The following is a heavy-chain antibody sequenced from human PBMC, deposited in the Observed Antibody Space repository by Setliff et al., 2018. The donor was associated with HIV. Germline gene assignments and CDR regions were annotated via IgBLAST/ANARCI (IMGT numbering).Heavy chain of an antibody. J-gene: IGHJ3*02. CDR1: GYSISSGFY. Sequence: PSETLSLTCAVSGYSISSGFYWGWIRQPPGKGLEWIGSIYHSGSTYYNPSLRSRVTISVDTSKNQFSLKLSSVTAADTAVYYCARDKRYCTDGICLSSIDHAFDIWGQGTMVTVSS. D-gene: IGHD2-8*01. V-gene: IGHV4-38-2*02. CDR3: ARDKRYCTDGICLSSIDHAFDI. CDR2: IYHSGST.